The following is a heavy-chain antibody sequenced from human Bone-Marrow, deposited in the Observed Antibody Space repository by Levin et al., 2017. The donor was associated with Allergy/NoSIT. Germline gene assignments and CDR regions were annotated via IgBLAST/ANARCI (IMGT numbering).Heavy chain of an antibody. D-gene: IGHD6-25*01. CDR3: GRVIATGGAFDP. V-gene: IGHV3-7*01. Sequence: GGSLRLSCAGSGFTFSDHWMTWVRQAPGKGLEWVANINQDGGMRNNLGSVKGRFTISRDNTENSLYLQMNSLTAEDTAVYHCGRVIATGGAFDPLGQGSLVTV. CDR1: GFTFSDHW. CDR2: INQDGGMR. J-gene: IGHJ5*02.